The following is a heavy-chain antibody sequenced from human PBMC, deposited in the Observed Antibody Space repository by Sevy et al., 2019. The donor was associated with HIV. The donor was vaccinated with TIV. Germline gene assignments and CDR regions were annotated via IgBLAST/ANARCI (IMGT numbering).Heavy chain of an antibody. CDR1: GFTFSSYA. V-gene: IGHV3-23*01. D-gene: IGHD3-10*01. CDR3: AKGYYGSGSYYTFDY. Sequence: GGSLRLSCAASGFTFSSYAMSWVRQAPGKGLEWVSAISGSGGSTYYGDSVKGGFTISRDNSKNTLYLQMNSLGAEYTAVYYCAKGYYGSGSYYTFDYWGQGTMVTVSS. J-gene: IGHJ4*02. CDR2: ISGSGGST.